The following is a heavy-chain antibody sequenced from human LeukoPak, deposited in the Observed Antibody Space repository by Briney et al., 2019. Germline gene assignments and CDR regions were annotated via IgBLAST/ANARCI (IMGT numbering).Heavy chain of an antibody. CDR1: GFTFSSYV. V-gene: IGHV3-33*01. CDR2: IWYDGSNK. CDR3: AREGSADCNSTSCYAGYHYYYYGMDV. D-gene: IGHD2-2*01. Sequence: PGRSLRLSCAASGFTFSSYVMHWVRQAPGKGLERVAVIWYDGSNKYYADSVKGRFTLSRDNSKNTLYLQMNSLRAEDTAVYYCAREGSADCNSTSCYAGYHYYYYGMDVWGQGTTVTVSS. J-gene: IGHJ6*02.